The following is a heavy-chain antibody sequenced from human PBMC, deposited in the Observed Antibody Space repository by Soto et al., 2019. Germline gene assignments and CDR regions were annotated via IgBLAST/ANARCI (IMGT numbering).Heavy chain of an antibody. CDR3: ARTDDFWSGYYKIH. Sequence: GGSLRLSCAASGFTFSDYYMSWIRQVPGKGLEWISHMSSAGSTIYYADSVKGRFTISRDNANNSLYLQMNSLTAEDTAVYYCARTDDFWSGYYKIHWGQGTLVTVSS. CDR2: MSSAGSTI. V-gene: IGHV3-11*01. D-gene: IGHD3-3*01. J-gene: IGHJ4*02. CDR1: GFTFSDYY.